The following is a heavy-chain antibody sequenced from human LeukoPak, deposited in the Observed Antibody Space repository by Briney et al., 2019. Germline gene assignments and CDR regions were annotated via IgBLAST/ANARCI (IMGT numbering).Heavy chain of an antibody. CDR2: IYYNGGT. CDR1: GGSISSSSHY. CDR3: ARGGPFDP. D-gene: IGHD3-16*01. Sequence: SETLSLTCSVSGGSISSSSHYWAWIRQPPGKGLEWIGNIYYNGGTYYNPSLKSRVTISVDTSKNQVSLKLTSVTAADTAVFYCARGGPFDPWGQGILVTVSS. V-gene: IGHV4-39*01. J-gene: IGHJ5*02.